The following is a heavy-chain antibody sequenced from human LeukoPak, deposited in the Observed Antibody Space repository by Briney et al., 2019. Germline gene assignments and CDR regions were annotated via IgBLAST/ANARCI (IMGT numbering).Heavy chain of an antibody. J-gene: IGHJ4*01. CDR3: ARPPYDSSGYYFNY. Sequence: SETLSLTCAVYGGSFSGYYWSWIRQPPGKGLEWIGEINHSGSTNYNPSLKSRVTISVDTSKNQFSLKLSSVTAADTAVYYCARPPYDSSGYYFNYWGQGNLVTVSP. CDR1: GGSFSGYY. D-gene: IGHD3-22*01. CDR2: INHSGST. V-gene: IGHV4-34*01.